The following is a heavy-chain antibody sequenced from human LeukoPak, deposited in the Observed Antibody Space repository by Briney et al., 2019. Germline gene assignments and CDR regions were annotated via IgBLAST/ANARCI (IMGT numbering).Heavy chain of an antibody. CDR2: IYYSGST. J-gene: IGHJ6*03. V-gene: IGHV4-61*08. Sequence: SETLSLTCTVSGDSISSDDYYWSWIRQPPGKGLEWIGYIYYSGSTNYNPSLKSRISISVDTSKNQFSLKLSSVTAADTAVYYCARTTEGGYTYNYFYYYYMDVWGKGTTVTISS. CDR1: GDSISSDDYY. CDR3: ARTTEGGYTYNYFYYYYMDV. D-gene: IGHD5-18*01.